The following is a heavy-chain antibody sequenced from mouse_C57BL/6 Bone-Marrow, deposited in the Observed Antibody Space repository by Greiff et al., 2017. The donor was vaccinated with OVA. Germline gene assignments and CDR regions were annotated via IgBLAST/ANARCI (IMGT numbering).Heavy chain of an antibody. CDR2: IWSDGST. Sequence: VKLVESGPGLVAPSQSLSITCTVSGFSLTSYGVHWVRQPPGKGLEWLVVIWSDGSTTYNSALKSRLSISKDNSKSQVFLKMNSLQTDDTAMYDCARHRGLGHAMDYWGQGTSVTVSS. D-gene: IGHD4-1*01. CDR1: GFSLTSYG. CDR3: ARHRGLGHAMDY. J-gene: IGHJ4*01. V-gene: IGHV2-6-1*01.